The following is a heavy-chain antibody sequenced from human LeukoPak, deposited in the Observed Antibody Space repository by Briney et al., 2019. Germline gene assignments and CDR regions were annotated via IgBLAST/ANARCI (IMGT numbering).Heavy chain of an antibody. J-gene: IGHJ5*02. CDR3: ARGDYDIRGFDP. Sequence: SETLSLTCTVSGGSISSSSYYWGWIRQPPGKGLEWIGSIYYSGSTYYNPSLKSRVTISVDTSKNQFSLKLSSVTAADTAVYYCARGDYDIRGFDPWGQGTLVTVSS. CDR2: IYYSGST. D-gene: IGHD3-9*01. V-gene: IGHV4-39*07. CDR1: GGSISSSSYY.